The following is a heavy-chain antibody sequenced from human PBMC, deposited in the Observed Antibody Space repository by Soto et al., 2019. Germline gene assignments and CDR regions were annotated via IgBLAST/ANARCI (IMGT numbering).Heavy chain of an antibody. CDR1: GYSFTSYW. CDR3: ARQSSSSWPYEHYYYYGMDV. Sequence: PGESLKISCKGSGYSFTSYWIGWVRQMPGKGLEWMGIIYPGDSDTRYSPSFQGQVTISADKSISTAYLQWSSLKASDTAMYYCARQSSSSWPYEHYYYYGMDVWGQGTTVTVSS. V-gene: IGHV5-51*01. J-gene: IGHJ6*02. D-gene: IGHD6-13*01. CDR2: IYPGDSDT.